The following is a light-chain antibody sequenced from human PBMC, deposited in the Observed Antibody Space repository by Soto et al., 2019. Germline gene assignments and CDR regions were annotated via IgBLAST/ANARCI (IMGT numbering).Light chain of an antibody. CDR2: GAS. CDR3: HQYNNWPSS. V-gene: IGKV3-15*01. Sequence: EIVMTQSPATLSGSPGERATLSCRTSQSVSVNLAWYQQKPGQAPRLLIYGASITATGIPARFSGSGSGTEFSLTISSLQSEDFAVYYCHQYNNWPSSFGPATKVHIK. CDR1: QSVSVN. J-gene: IGKJ3*01.